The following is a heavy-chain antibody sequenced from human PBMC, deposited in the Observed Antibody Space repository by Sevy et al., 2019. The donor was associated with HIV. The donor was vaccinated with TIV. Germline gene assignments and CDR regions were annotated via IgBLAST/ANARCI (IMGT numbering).Heavy chain of an antibody. V-gene: IGHV3-30-3*01. Sequence: GGSLRLSCAASGFAFSSHAMHWVRQAPGKGLEWVAVISYEGTDTFYAASVEGRFTISRDNSKNMLSLLINSLRPEDAAVYYCARDGGNSVKWYPLYWGHGTLVTVSS. CDR3: ARDGGNSVKWYPLY. CDR1: GFAFSSHA. CDR2: ISYEGTDT. J-gene: IGHJ4*01. D-gene: IGHD2-2*01.